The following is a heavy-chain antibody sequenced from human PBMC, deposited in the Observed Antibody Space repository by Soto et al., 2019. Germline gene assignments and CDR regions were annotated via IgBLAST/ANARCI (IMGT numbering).Heavy chain of an antibody. D-gene: IGHD3-3*01. CDR1: GGSFGKSA. V-gene: IGHV1-69*01. CDR2: FIPVYRTL. Sequence: QVQLVQSGAEVKKPGSSVKVSCKASGGSFGKSAINWVRQTPGKGLGWLGGFIPVYRTLNYAQKFQGRVTITADESTGTAYMTLSSLASDDTAVYYCATGVIWIGYFTVDSWGQGTRVTVSS. J-gene: IGHJ4*02. CDR3: ATGVIWIGYFTVDS.